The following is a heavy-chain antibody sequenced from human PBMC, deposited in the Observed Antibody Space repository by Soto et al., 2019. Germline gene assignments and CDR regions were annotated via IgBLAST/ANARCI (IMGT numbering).Heavy chain of an antibody. D-gene: IGHD1-26*01. V-gene: IGHV2-26*01. CDR2: IFSDDRK. Sequence: QVTLKESGPVLMKPTETLTLTCTVSGFSLSNTGMGVSWIRQPPGKALEWLAHIFSDDRKSYTTSLRTRLTISKDTSKSQVVLTMANMDPVGTATYYCAQTGGILGALGYFDDYGIDVW. J-gene: IGHJ6*01. CDR1: GFSLSNTGMG. CDR3: AQTGGILGALGYFDDYGIDV.